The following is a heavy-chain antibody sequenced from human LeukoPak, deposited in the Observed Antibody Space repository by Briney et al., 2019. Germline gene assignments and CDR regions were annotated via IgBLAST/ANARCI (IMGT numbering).Heavy chain of an antibody. V-gene: IGHV3-15*01. CDR3: TPLTGPFDY. CDR2: IKSKAEGGTT. CDR1: GLTFSNGW. D-gene: IGHD3-9*01. Sequence: TTGGSLRLPCAASGLTFSNGWMNWVRQAPGEGLEWVGRIKSKAEGGTTDHAAPVKGRFTISRDDSKNTLYLQMNSLKIEDTAVYYCTPLTGPFDYWGQGTLVTVSS. J-gene: IGHJ4*02.